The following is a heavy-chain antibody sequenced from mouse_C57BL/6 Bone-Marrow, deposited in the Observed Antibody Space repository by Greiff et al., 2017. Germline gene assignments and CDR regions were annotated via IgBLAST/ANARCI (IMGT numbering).Heavy chain of an antibody. CDR2: ISDGGSYT. V-gene: IGHV5-4*01. CDR3: ARYYYGSSRFDY. CDR1: GFTFSSYA. D-gene: IGHD1-1*01. Sequence: EVQRVESGGGLVKPGGSLKLSCAASGFTFSSYAMSWVRQTPEKRLEWVATISDGGSYTYYPDNVKGRFTISRDNAKNNLYLQMSHLKSEDTAMYYCARYYYGSSRFDYWGQGTTLTVSS. J-gene: IGHJ2*01.